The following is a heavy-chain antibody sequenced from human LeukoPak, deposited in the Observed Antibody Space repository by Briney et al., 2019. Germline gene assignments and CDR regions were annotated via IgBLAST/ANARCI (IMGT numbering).Heavy chain of an antibody. D-gene: IGHD2-15*01. CDR3: VRGGAAGTNYYYYYYMDV. J-gene: IGHJ6*03. V-gene: IGHV3-30*03. Sequence: GGSLRLSCAASGFTFSSYGMHWVRQAPGKGLEWVAVISYDGSNKYYADFVKGRFTISRDNSKNRLYLQMNSLRAEDTAVYYCVRGGAAGTNYYYYYYMDVWGKGTTVTVSS. CDR1: GFTFSSYG. CDR2: ISYDGSNK.